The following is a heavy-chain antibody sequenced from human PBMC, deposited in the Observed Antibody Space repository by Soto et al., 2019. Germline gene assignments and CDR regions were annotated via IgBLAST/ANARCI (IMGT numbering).Heavy chain of an antibody. CDR2: INVNGGGP. Sequence: EVQLLESGGGLVQPGGSLRLSCAASGFTFGSYAMSWVRQTPGKGLEWVASINVNGGGPYYADSVKGRFTISRDDSKKSLNLQMNSMRAEDTAVYHGAKNYFFDNWGQGTLVTVSS. D-gene: IGHD3-10*01. V-gene: IGHV3-23*01. CDR1: GFTFGSYA. CDR3: AKNYFFDN. J-gene: IGHJ4*02.